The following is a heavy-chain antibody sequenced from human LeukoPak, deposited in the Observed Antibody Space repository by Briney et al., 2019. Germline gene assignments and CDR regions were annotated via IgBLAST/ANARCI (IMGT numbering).Heavy chain of an antibody. CDR2: IYYSGST. Sequence: PSETLSLTCTVSGGSISSSSYYWGWIRQPPGKGLEWIGTIYYSGSTYYNPSLTSRVTISVDTSKNQFSLKLSSVTAADTAVYYCARHKDYYYSYMDVWGKGTTVTISS. CDR1: GGSISSSSYY. CDR3: ARHKDYYYSYMDV. V-gene: IGHV4-39*01. J-gene: IGHJ6*03.